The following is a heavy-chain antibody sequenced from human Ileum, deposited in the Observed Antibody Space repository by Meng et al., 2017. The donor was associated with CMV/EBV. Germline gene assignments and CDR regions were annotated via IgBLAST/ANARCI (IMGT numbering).Heavy chain of an antibody. CDR3: AKTINGLVRGYGMDV. V-gene: IGHV3-30*02. CDR1: GFTFSSYG. J-gene: IGHJ6*02. D-gene: IGHD2-21*01. Sequence: GESLKISCAASGFTFSSYGMHWVRQAPGKGLEWVAFIRYDGSNKYYADSVKGRFTISRDNSKNTLYLQMNSLRAEDTAVYYCAKTINGLVRGYGMDVWGQGTTATVSS. CDR2: IRYDGSNK.